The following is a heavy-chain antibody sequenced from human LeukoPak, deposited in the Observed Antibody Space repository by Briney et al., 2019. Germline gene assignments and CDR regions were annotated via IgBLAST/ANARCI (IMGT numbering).Heavy chain of an antibody. CDR1: GFTFSSYG. Sequence: PGGSLRLSCAASGFTFSSYGMHWVRQAPGKGLEWVAFIRYDGSNKYYADSVKGRFTISRDNSKNTLCLQMNSLRAEDTAVYYCARGRWLQSHYFDYWGQGTLVTVSS. D-gene: IGHD5-24*01. CDR2: IRYDGSNK. J-gene: IGHJ4*02. V-gene: IGHV3-30*02. CDR3: ARGRWLQSHYFDY.